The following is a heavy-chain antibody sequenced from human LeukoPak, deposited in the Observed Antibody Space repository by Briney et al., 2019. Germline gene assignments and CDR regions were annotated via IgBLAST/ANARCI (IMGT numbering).Heavy chain of an antibody. CDR3: AKESYSSSWYDY. CDR1: GFTFSSYA. Sequence: GGSLRLSCAASGFTFSSYAMSWVRRAPGKGLEWVSAISGSGGSTYYADSVKGRFTISRDNSKNTLYLQMDSLRAEDTAVYYCAKESYSSSWYDYWGQGTLVTVSS. V-gene: IGHV3-23*01. J-gene: IGHJ4*02. CDR2: ISGSGGST. D-gene: IGHD6-13*01.